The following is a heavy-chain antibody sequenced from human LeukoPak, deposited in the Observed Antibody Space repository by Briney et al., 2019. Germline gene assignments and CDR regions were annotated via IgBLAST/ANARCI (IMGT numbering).Heavy chain of an antibody. V-gene: IGHV3-21*01. D-gene: IGHD5-18*01. Sequence: PGGSLRLSYAASGFTFSIYSMNWVRQTPGKGLEWVSAISSSSSYIYYADSMKGRFTISRDNAKNSLYLQMNSLRAEDTAVYYCAREPTAMILWGQGTQVTVSS. CDR1: GFTFSIYS. J-gene: IGHJ4*02. CDR3: AREPTAMIL. CDR2: ISSSSSYI.